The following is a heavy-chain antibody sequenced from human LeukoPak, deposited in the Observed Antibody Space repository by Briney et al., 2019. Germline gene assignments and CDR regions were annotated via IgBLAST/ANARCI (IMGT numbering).Heavy chain of an antibody. V-gene: IGHV1-69*01. CDR2: IIPIFGTA. CDR1: GGTFSSYA. D-gene: IGHD3-22*01. CDR3: AVTTYYYDSSGYGFDY. J-gene: IGHJ4*02. Sequence: GASVKVSCKASGGTFSSYAISRVRQAPGQGLEWMGGIIPIFGTANYAQKFQGRVTITADESTSTAYMELSSLRSEDTAVYYCAVTTYYYDSSGYGFDYWGQGTLVTVSS.